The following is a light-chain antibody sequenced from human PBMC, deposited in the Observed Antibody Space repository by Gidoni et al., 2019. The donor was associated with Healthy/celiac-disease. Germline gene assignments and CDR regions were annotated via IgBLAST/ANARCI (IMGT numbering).Light chain of an antibody. V-gene: IGLV2-14*01. CDR3: SSYTSSSTLV. CDR2: EFS. CDR1: SSDVGCYNY. J-gene: IGLJ2*01. Sequence: QSALTQPASVSGSPGQSITISCTGTSSDVGCYNYVSWYQQHPGKAPKLMIYEFSNRPSGVSNRFSGSKACNTASLTISGLQAEDEADYYCSSYTSSSTLVFGGGTKLTVL.